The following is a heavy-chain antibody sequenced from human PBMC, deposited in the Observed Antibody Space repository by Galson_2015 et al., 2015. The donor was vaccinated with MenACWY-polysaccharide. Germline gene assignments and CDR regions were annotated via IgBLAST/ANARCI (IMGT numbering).Heavy chain of an antibody. D-gene: IGHD2-2*01. Sequence: SLRLSCAASGFTFSGSAMHWVRQASGKGLEWVGRIRSKANSYARAYAASVKGRFTISRDDSKNTAYLQMNSLKTEDTAVYYCTRLAPANCSSTSCYRNYWGQGTLVTVSS. CDR3: TRLAPANCSSTSCYRNY. V-gene: IGHV3-73*01. J-gene: IGHJ4*02. CDR2: IRSKANSYAR. CDR1: GFTFSGSA.